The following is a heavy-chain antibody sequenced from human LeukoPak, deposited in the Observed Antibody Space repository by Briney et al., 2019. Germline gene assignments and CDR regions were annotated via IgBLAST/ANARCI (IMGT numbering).Heavy chain of an antibody. D-gene: IGHD6-13*01. Sequence: GGSLRLSCAASGFTVSSNYMNWVRQAPGEGLECVSVIYSGGTTYYADSVKGRFTISRDNSKNTLYLQMNSLRVEDTAVYYCARASTIGAAGLFDYWGQGTLVTVSS. V-gene: IGHV3-53*01. CDR3: ARASTIGAAGLFDY. CDR2: IYSGGTT. J-gene: IGHJ4*02. CDR1: GFTVSSNY.